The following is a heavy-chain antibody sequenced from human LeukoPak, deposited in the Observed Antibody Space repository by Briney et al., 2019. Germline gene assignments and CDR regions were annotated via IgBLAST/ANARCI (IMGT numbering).Heavy chain of an antibody. V-gene: IGHV3-48*01. D-gene: IGHD6-6*01. CDR2: ISSFSGTI. CDR3: VRDQGGSSSH. Sequence: GGSLRLSCAASGLTFSFYSMNWVRQAPGKGLERVSYISSFSGTINYAESVKGRFTISRDNAKNSLYLQMNSLRADDTAVYYCVRDQGGSSSHWGQGTLVTVSS. CDR1: GLTFSFYS. J-gene: IGHJ4*02.